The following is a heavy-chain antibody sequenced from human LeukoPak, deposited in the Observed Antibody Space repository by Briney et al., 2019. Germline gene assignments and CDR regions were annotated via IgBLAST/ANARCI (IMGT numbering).Heavy chain of an antibody. Sequence: ASVKVSCTASGGTFSSYAISWVRQAPGQGLEWMGGIIPIFGTANYAQKFQGRVTITTDESTSTAYMELSSLRSEDTAVYYCARVASNAFDIWGQGTMVTVSS. CDR3: ARVASNAFDI. CDR2: IIPIFGTA. V-gene: IGHV1-69*05. CDR1: GGTFSSYA. J-gene: IGHJ3*02.